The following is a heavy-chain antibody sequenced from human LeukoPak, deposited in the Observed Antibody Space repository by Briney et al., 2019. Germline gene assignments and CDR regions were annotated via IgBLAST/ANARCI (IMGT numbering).Heavy chain of an antibody. Sequence: TGGSLRLSCSPSRLTFSTYGMHWVRQPPGKGLEWVALISYVVINKYYAACVTGRFTVSRDNSKSTLYLQVNSLKAEDTAVYYCARDSDGMSVWGLGTTVTVSS. CDR3: ARDSDGMSV. J-gene: IGHJ6*02. V-gene: IGHV3-30*03. CDR2: ISYVVINK. CDR1: RLTFSTYG.